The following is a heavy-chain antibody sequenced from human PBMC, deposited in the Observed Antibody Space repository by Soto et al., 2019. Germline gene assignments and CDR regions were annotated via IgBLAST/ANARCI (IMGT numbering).Heavy chain of an antibody. J-gene: IGHJ6*02. CDR2: IHNSGRT. CDR1: GGSISSGDYY. CDR3: ARERLGADSSGDYWNYMDV. D-gene: IGHD3-22*01. Sequence: QVQLQESGPGLVKPSQTLSLTCTVSGGSISSGDYYWSWIRQPPGKGLEWIGYIHNSGRTYYNPPSRSGLSLSVDTSKQQFSLKLNSVTAADTAVYYCARERLGADSSGDYWNYMDVWGQGTTVTVSS. V-gene: IGHV4-30-4*01.